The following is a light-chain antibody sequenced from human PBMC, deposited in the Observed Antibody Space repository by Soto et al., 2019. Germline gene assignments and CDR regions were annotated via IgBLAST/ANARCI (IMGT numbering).Light chain of an antibody. J-gene: IGLJ1*01. Sequence: QSVLTQPPSVSGAPGQRVTISCTGSSSNIGAGYDVHWYQQLPGTAPKLLTYGNSNRPSWVPDRFSGSKSGTSASLAITGLQAENEADYYCPSYDSSLSGLVSGPGTKVTVL. V-gene: IGLV1-40*01. CDR1: SSNIGAGYD. CDR3: PSYDSSLSGLV. CDR2: GNS.